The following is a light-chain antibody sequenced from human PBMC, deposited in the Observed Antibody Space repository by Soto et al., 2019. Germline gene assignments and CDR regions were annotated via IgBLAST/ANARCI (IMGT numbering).Light chain of an antibody. CDR2: DAS. CDR1: QSFSNN. V-gene: IGKV3-11*01. Sequence: EIVLTQSPATLSLSPGERATVSCRASQSFSNNLGWYQQKPGQAPRLLIYDASIRATGIPARFSGSGSGTDFTLTINSLEPEDFAVYYCQHGGTFGQGTRLEIK. J-gene: IGKJ5*01. CDR3: QHGGT.